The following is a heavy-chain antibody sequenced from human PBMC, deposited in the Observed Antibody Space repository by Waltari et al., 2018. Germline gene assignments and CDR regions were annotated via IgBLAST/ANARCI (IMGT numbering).Heavy chain of an antibody. CDR1: EYTFTDSA. Sequence: QVQLVQSGSEFQKPGASVKVSCLASEYTFTDSAMNWVAQAPGQGPEWMGWINTNTGKPTYAQGFTGRFVFSLDTSVTTAYLQINTLKAEDTAVYYCARLRASLTGFGPYGMDVWGQGTTVTVSS. CDR2: INTNTGKP. V-gene: IGHV7-4-1*02. CDR3: ARLRASLTGFGPYGMDV. J-gene: IGHJ6*01. D-gene: IGHD3-9*01.